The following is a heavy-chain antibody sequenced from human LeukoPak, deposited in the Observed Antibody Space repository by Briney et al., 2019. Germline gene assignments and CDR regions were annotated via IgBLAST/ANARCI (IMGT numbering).Heavy chain of an antibody. D-gene: IGHD4-17*01. Sequence: ASETLSLTCAVYGGSFSGYYWSWIRQPPGKGLEWIGEINHSGSTNYNPSLKSRVTISVDTSKNQFSLKLSSVTAADTAVYYCARGYGDDYWGQGTLVTVSS. CDR1: GGSFSGYY. CDR3: ARGYGDDY. V-gene: IGHV4-34*01. CDR2: INHSGST. J-gene: IGHJ4*02.